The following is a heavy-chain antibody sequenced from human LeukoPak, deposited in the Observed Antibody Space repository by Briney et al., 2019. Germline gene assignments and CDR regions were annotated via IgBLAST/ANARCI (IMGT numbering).Heavy chain of an antibody. CDR2: ISSSSSYI. V-gene: IGHV3-21*01. Sequence: SGGSLRLSCAASGFTFSSYSMNWVRQAPGKGLEWVSSISSSSSYIYYADSVKGRFTISRDNAKNSLYLQMNSLRAEDTAVYYCARDRRWELLINYFDYWGQGTLVTVSP. J-gene: IGHJ4*02. D-gene: IGHD1-26*01. CDR3: ARDRRWELLINYFDY. CDR1: GFTFSSYS.